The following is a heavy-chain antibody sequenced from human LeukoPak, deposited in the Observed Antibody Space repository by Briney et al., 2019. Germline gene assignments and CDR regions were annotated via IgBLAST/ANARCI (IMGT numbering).Heavy chain of an antibody. D-gene: IGHD5-18*01. J-gene: IGHJ4*02. V-gene: IGHV3-30*02. CDR2: IRFDGNFK. CDR1: GFTFSNFD. Sequence: GGSLRLSCAASGFTFSNFDMHWVRQAPDKGLEWVAFIRFDGNFKIYTDSVKGRFTISRDNSKNMLYLQMNSLRAEDTAVYYCAKDRDTGIGAYSWGYFDYWGQGTLVTVSS. CDR3: AKDRDTGIGAYSWGYFDY.